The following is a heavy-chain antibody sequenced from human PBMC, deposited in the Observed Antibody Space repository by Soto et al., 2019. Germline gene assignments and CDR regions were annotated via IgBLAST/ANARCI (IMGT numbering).Heavy chain of an antibody. D-gene: IGHD2-15*01. V-gene: IGHV1-69*04. CDR1: GGTFSSYT. Sequence: SVKVSCKASGGTFSSYTISWVRQAPGQGLEWMGRIIPILGIANYAQKFQGRVTITADKSTSTAYMELSSLRSEDTAVYYCAKDGGVSSWKYCSGGSCYYYYMDVWGKGTTVTVSS. CDR2: IIPILGIA. J-gene: IGHJ6*03. CDR3: AKDGGVSSWKYCSGGSCYYYYMDV.